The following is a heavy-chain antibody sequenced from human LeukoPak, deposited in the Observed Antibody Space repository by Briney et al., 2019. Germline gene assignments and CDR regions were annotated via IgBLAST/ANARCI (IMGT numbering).Heavy chain of an antibody. D-gene: IGHD3-3*01. Sequence: GGSLRLSCAASGFTFSNYAMYWVRQAPGKGLECVAVISHDGRNTFYPDSVKGRFTISRDNAKNSLYLQMNSLRAEDTAVYYCARDGLPPYYDFWSGYYLDYWGQGTLVTVSS. J-gene: IGHJ4*02. V-gene: IGHV3-30*04. CDR3: ARDGLPPYYDFWSGYYLDY. CDR1: GFTFSNYA. CDR2: ISHDGRNT.